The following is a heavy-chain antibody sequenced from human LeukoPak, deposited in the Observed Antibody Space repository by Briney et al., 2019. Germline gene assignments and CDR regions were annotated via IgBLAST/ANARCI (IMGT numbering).Heavy chain of an antibody. V-gene: IGHV4-61*02. CDR3: ARLDVGYYDSSGYYFDY. J-gene: IGHJ4*02. CDR2: IYTSGST. CDR1: GGSISSGNYY. Sequence: SETLSLTCTVSGGSISSGNYYWSWIRQPAGKGLEWIGRIYTSGSTYYNPPLKSRVTISVDTSKNQFSLKLSSVTAADTAVYYCARLDVGYYDSSGYYFDYWGQGTLVTVSS. D-gene: IGHD3-22*01.